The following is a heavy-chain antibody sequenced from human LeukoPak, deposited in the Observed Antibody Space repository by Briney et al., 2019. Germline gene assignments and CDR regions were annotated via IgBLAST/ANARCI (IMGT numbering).Heavy chain of an antibody. J-gene: IGHJ4*02. D-gene: IGHD3-10*01. V-gene: IGHV3-30*18. CDR1: GFTFSNCG. Sequence: GGSLRLSCAASGFTFSNCGLHWVRQAPGKGLEWVAVISDHGTIQYYADSVKGRFTISRDNAKDTLFLQISSLRADDTGVYYCAKESYHDSGNYFEYWGQGTLVTVSS. CDR3: AKESYHDSGNYFEY. CDR2: ISDHGTIQ.